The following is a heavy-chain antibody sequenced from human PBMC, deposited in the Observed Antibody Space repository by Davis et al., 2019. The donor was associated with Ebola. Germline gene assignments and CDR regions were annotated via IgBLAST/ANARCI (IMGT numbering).Heavy chain of an antibody. CDR3: ASHEGYYYGMDV. CDR2: ISSTSSYI. V-gene: IGHV3-21*06. CDR1: GFPSHYYN. J-gene: IGHJ6*02. Sequence: PGGPLRLSCVASGFPSHYYNMNWVRQAPGKGLEWVSTISSTSSYIYYGDAVKGRFTISRDNAENSLYLQMASLRAEETAVYYCASHEGYYYGMDVWGQWTAVTVSS.